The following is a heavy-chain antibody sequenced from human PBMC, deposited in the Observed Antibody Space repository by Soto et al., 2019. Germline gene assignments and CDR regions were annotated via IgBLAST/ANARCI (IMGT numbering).Heavy chain of an antibody. D-gene: IGHD3-22*01. Sequence: GGSLRLSCAASGFTFSSYAMHWVRQAPGKGLEWVAVISYDGSNKYYADSVKGRFTISRDNSKNTLYLQMNSLRAEDTAVYYCARDWYYYDSSGYYPGDYYYGMDVWGQGTTVTVSS. V-gene: IGHV3-30-3*01. CDR3: ARDWYYYDSSGYYPGDYYYGMDV. J-gene: IGHJ6*02. CDR1: GFTFSSYA. CDR2: ISYDGSNK.